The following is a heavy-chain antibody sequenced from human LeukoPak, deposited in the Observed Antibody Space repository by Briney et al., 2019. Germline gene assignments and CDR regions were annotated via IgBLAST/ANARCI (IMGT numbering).Heavy chain of an antibody. D-gene: IGHD6-25*01. J-gene: IGHJ4*02. CDR2: IKDDGSHT. CDR1: GFTLSSHW. V-gene: IGHV3-74*01. Sequence: GGPLRLSCAASGFTLSSHWMHWVRQAPGKGLVWVSRIKDDGSHTNYADSVKGRFTISRDNAKNTLSLQMNSLRAEDTAVYYCARGSGIITGIDEWGQGTLATVSS. CDR3: ARGSGIITGIDE.